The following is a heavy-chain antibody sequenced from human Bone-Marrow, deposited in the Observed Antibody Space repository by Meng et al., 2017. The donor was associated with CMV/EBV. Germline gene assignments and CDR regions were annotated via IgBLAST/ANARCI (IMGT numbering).Heavy chain of an antibody. V-gene: IGHV3-53*01. CDR2: IYSGGST. CDR1: GFTVSSNY. D-gene: IGHD3-10*01. J-gene: IGHJ4*02. CDR3: ARAAIGSGPPGY. Sequence: GGSLRLSCAASGFTVSSNYMSWVRQAPGKGLEWVSVIYSGGSTYYADSVKGRFTISRDNSKNTLYLQMNSLRAEDTAVYYCARAAIGSGPPGYCGQGTLVTVSS.